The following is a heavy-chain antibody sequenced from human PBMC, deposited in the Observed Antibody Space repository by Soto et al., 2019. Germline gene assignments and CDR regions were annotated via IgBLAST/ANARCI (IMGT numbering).Heavy chain of an antibody. V-gene: IGHV4-38-2*01. Sequence: SETLSLTGAVSGYSISSGYYCGWIRQPPGKGLGWIGRIYHSGSTYYHPSLKSRVTISVDTPQNQFSLKLSSVTAADTAVYYCASDTDFWSGYPCYWGQGTLVTVSS. D-gene: IGHD3-3*01. CDR3: ASDTDFWSGYPCY. CDR1: GYSISSGYY. J-gene: IGHJ4*02. CDR2: IYHSGST.